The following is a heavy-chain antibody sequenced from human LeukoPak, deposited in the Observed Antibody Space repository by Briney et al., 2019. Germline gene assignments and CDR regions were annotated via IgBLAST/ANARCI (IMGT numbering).Heavy chain of an antibody. J-gene: IGHJ4*02. Sequence: PGGSLRLSCAASGFTFSGSAMHWVRQASGKGLEWVGRIRSKANSYATAYAASVKGRFAISRDDSKNTAYLQMNSLKTEDTAVYYCTIHPPQAVAGTRPATGFDYWGQGTLVTVSS. CDR1: GFTFSGSA. CDR2: IRSKANSYAT. V-gene: IGHV3-73*01. D-gene: IGHD6-19*01. CDR3: TIHPPQAVAGTRPATGFDY.